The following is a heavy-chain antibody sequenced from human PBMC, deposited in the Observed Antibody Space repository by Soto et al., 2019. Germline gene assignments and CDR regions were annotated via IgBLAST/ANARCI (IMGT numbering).Heavy chain of an antibody. CDR3: ARDWSWELMTYYFDY. J-gene: IGHJ4*02. D-gene: IGHD1-26*01. CDR1: GFIFRNYA. V-gene: IGHV3-23*01. Sequence: GGSLRLSCAASGFIFRNYAMSWVRQAPGKGLEWVSAISGSAGSRYYADSVKGRFTISRDNSKNTLYLQMNSLRAEDTAVYYCARDWSWELMTYYFDYWGQGTLVTVSS. CDR2: ISGSAGSR.